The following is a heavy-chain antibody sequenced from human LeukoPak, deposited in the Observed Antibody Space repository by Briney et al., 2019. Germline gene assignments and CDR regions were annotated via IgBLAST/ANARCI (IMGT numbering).Heavy chain of an antibody. Sequence: GGSLRLSCAASGFTFSNYAMSWVRQAPGKGLEWVSVIDGSGGRTYYVDSVKGRFTISRDNSKNTLYLQMNSQRAEDTAVYYCARAGRADGDYHYFDYWGQGTLVTVSS. J-gene: IGHJ4*02. D-gene: IGHD4-17*01. CDR2: IDGSGGRT. CDR1: GFTFSNYA. V-gene: IGHV3-23*01. CDR3: ARAGRADGDYHYFDY.